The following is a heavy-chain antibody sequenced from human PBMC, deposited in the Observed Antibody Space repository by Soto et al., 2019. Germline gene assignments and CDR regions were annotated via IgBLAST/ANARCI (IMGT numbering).Heavy chain of an antibody. CDR2: ISSDSSYK. CDR1: GFTIRSHT. V-gene: IGHV3-21*01. CDR3: ARGSCTRSRCYSGGVYYNGMDV. D-gene: IGHD6-13*01. J-gene: IGHJ6*02. Sequence: PGGSLRLSCAASGFTIRSHTMNWVRQAPGKGLEWVSSISSDSSYKYYTGSVKGRFTVSIDNAKNSLYLQMDSLSAEDTAVYYCARGSCTRSRCYSGGVYYNGMDVWGQGATVTVSS.